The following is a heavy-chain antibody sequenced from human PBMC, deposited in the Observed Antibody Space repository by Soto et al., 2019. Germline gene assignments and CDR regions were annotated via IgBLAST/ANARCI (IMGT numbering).Heavy chain of an antibody. CDR1: GYTFTSYG. V-gene: IGHV1-18*01. CDR3: ARARGYCSGGSCNPPSRFDP. J-gene: IGHJ5*02. D-gene: IGHD2-15*01. Sequence: ASVKVSCKASGYTFTSYGISWVRQAPGQGLEWMGWISAYNGNTNYAQKLQGRVTMTTDTSTSTAYMELRSLRSDDTAVYYCARARGYCSGGSCNPPSRFDPWGQGTLVTSPQ. CDR2: ISAYNGNT.